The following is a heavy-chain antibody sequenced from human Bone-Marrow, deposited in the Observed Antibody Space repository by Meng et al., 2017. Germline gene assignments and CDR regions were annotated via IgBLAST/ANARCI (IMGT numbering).Heavy chain of an antibody. CDR3: ARGGERYFDWLPHIYFDY. CDR1: GFTFSSYE. D-gene: IGHD3-9*01. CDR2: ISSSGNTI. Sequence: GESLKISCAASGFTFSSYEMNWVRQAPGKGLEWVSYISSSGNTIYYADSVKGRFTISRDNAKNSLYLQMNSLRAEDTAVYYCARGGERYFDWLPHIYFDYWGQGTLVTVSS. V-gene: IGHV3-48*03. J-gene: IGHJ4*02.